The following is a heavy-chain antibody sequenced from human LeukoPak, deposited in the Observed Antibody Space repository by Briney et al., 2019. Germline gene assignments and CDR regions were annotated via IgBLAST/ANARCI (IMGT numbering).Heavy chain of an antibody. V-gene: IGHV1-24*01. Sequence: ALVKVSCKVSGYTLTELSMHWVRQAPGKGLEWMGGFDPEDGETIYAQKFQGRVTMTEDTSTDTAYMELSSLRSEDTAVYYCATVDDFWSGRDYWGQGTLVTVSS. CDR1: GYTLTELS. J-gene: IGHJ4*02. D-gene: IGHD3-3*01. CDR3: ATVDDFWSGRDY. CDR2: FDPEDGET.